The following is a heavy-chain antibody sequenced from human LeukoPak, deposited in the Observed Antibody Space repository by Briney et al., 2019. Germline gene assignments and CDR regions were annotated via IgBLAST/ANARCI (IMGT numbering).Heavy chain of an antibody. V-gene: IGHV3-30*02. CDR3: AKASSTSWGYYYYYMDV. J-gene: IGHJ6*03. D-gene: IGHD2-2*01. CDR1: GFTFSSYG. CDR2: IRYDGSNK. Sequence: GGSLRLSCAASGFTFSSYGMHWVRQAPGKGLEWVAFIRYDGSNKYYADSVKGRFTISRDNSKNTLYLQMNSLRAEDTAVYYCAKASSTSWGYYYYYMDVWGKGTTVTISS.